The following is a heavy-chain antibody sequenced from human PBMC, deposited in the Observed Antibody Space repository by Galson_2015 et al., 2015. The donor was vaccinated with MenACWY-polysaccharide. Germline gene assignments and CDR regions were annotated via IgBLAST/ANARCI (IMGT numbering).Heavy chain of an antibody. J-gene: IGHJ4*02. V-gene: IGHV3-23*01. CDR1: GFTFSSYA. CDR3: ADGNYYDSSGYYYGY. D-gene: IGHD3-22*01. CDR2: ISGSGGST. Sequence: SLRLSCAASGFTFSSYAMSWVRQAPGKGLEWVSAISGSGGSTYYADSVKGRFTISRDSSKNTLYLQMNSLRAEDTAVYYCADGNYYDSSGYYYGYWGQGTLVTVSS.